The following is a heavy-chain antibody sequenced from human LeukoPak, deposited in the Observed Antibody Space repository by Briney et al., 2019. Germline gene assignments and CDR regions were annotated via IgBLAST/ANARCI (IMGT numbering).Heavy chain of an antibody. V-gene: IGHV3-23*01. Sequence: GGALRLSCSASGFPLRSYAMGWGGQAPGKGLEWVSAITDTGDKTYYADSVKGRFTISRDNSRNTLYLHMSRLRAEDTALFYCAKMTDSTPYSSGTFDSWGQGTLVTVSS. CDR2: ITDTGDKT. CDR1: GFPLRSYA. CDR3: AKMTDSTPYSSGTFDS. D-gene: IGHD3-10*01. J-gene: IGHJ4*02.